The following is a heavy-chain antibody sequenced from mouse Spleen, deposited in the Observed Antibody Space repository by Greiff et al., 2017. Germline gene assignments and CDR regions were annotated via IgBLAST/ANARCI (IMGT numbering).Heavy chain of an antibody. CDR1: GFTFSDYY. CDR3: AREYDGLFDY. J-gene: IGHJ2*01. V-gene: IGHV5-16*01. D-gene: IGHD2-3*01. CDR2: INYDGSST. Sequence: EVQLVESEGGLVQPGSSMKLSCTASGFTFSDYYMAWVRQVPEKGLEWVANINYDGSSTYYLDSLKSRFIISRDNAKNILYLQMSSLKSEDTATYYCAREYDGLFDYWGQGTTLTVSS.